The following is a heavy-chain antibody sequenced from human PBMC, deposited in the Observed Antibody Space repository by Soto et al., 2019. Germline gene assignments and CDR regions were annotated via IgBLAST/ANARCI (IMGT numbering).Heavy chain of an antibody. CDR2: IYPGDFDT. CDR1: GYTFANYW. D-gene: IGHD5-18*01. Sequence: PGESLKISCESSGYTFANYWIGWVRQLPGHGLEWMGIIYPGDFDTRYSQSFADHLTMSVDKSINTAYLQWSTLETSDTAMYYCARLLGYSYGYQDFFDYWGQGTPVTSPQ. J-gene: IGHJ4*02. V-gene: IGHV5-51*01. CDR3: ARLLGYSYGYQDFFDY.